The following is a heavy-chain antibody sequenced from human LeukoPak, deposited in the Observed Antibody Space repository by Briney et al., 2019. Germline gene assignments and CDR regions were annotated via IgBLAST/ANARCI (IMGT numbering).Heavy chain of an antibody. V-gene: IGHV3-48*02. CDR3: ARWRSATYPLHYCDY. CDR2: ISSSSSTI. J-gene: IGHJ4*02. CDR1: GFTFSTYS. D-gene: IGHD1-1*01. Sequence: GGSLRLSCSASGFTFSTYSINWVRQAPGKGLEWVSYISSSSSTIFYADSVKGRFTISRDNAKNSLYLQMNSLRDEDTAMYYCARWRSATYPLHYCDYWGQGALVTVSS.